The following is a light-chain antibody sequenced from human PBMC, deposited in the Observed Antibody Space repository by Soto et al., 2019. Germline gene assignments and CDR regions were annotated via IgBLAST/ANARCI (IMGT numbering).Light chain of an antibody. CDR3: QQNGASSWT. CDR2: GAS. Sequence: ESVLTHSPGTLSLSPGERATLSCRASQSVSSTHLAWYQQKPGQAPRLLIYGASSRATGIPDRFSGSGSGTDFTLTVSRLEPEDFAVYYCQQNGASSWTFGQGTKVDIK. V-gene: IGKV3-20*01. CDR1: QSVSSTH. J-gene: IGKJ1*01.